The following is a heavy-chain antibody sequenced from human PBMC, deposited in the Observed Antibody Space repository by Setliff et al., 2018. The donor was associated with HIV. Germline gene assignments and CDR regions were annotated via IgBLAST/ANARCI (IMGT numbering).Heavy chain of an antibody. CDR2: IYYSGGT. J-gene: IGHJ5*02. Sequence: PSETLSLTCTVSGGSISSSSYYWGWIRQPPGKGLEWIGNIYYSGGTYYNPSLKSRVTISVDTSENQFSLRLNSVTAADTAVYYCARYRYYYDSSGYGRWFDPWGQGTLVTVSS. D-gene: IGHD3-22*01. CDR1: GGSISSSSYY. V-gene: IGHV4-39*01. CDR3: ARYRYYYDSSGYGRWFDP.